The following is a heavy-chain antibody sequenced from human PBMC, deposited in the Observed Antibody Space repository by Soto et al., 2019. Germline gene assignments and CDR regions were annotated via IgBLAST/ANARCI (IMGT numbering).Heavy chain of an antibody. V-gene: IGHV3-23*01. Sequence: GGSLRLSCAASGFTFSSYAMSWVRQAPGKGLEWVSAISGSGGSTYYADSVKGRFTISRDNSKNTLYLQMNSLRAEDTAVYYCATPGYCSSTSCYGSYFDYWGQGTLVTVSS. CDR3: ATPGYCSSTSCYGSYFDY. CDR1: GFTFSSYA. D-gene: IGHD2-2*01. J-gene: IGHJ4*02. CDR2: ISGSGGST.